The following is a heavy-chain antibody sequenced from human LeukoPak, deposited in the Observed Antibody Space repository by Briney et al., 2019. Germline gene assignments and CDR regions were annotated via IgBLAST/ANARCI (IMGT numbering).Heavy chain of an antibody. J-gene: IGHJ4*02. V-gene: IGHV3-48*02. D-gene: IGHD3-10*01. CDR3: ARKRSGTYAPDY. CDR2: ISIGSTTI. CDR1: RFSFSSYS. Sequence: PGGSLRLSCAASRFSFSSYSMSWVRQAPGKGLDWVSYISIGSTTIYYADSVKGRFTISRDNAKNSLYLQMNSLRDEDTAVYYCARKRSGTYAPDYWGQGTLVTVSS.